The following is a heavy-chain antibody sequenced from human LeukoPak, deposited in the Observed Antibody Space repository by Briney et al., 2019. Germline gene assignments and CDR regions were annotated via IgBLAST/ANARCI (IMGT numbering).Heavy chain of an antibody. CDR3: ASRVGISF. V-gene: IGHV3-7*01. J-gene: IGHJ4*02. Sequence: GGSLRLSCAASRFPFSNYWMSWVRQAPGKGLEWVANIREDGTEKNYVDSVKGRFTISRDNAKNSLFLQMSNLRDDDTAIYYCASRVGISFWGQGTLVTVSS. D-gene: IGHD7-27*01. CDR2: IREDGTEK. CDR1: RFPFSNYW.